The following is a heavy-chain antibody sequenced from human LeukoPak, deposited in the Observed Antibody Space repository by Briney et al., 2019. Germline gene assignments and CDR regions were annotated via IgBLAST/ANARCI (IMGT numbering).Heavy chain of an antibody. CDR1: GGSISSSSYY. CDR3: ARARDSSGPRAFDY. D-gene: IGHD6-19*01. CDR2: IYTSGST. V-gene: IGHV4-39*07. Sequence: SETLSLTCTVSGGSISSSSYYWGWIRQPPGKGLEWIGRIYTSGSTNYNPSLKSRVTMSIDTSKNQFSLKLSSVTAADTAVYYCARARDSSGPRAFDYWGQGTLVTVSS. J-gene: IGHJ4*02.